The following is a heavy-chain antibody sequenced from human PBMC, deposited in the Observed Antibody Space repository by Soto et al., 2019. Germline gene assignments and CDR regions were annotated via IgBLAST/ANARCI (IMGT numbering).Heavy chain of an antibody. D-gene: IGHD3-22*01. CDR3: AKSAYYSDIYYFDY. V-gene: IGHV3-74*01. CDR2: INSDGSST. CDR1: GFTFSSYW. J-gene: IGHJ4*02. Sequence: PGGSRRLSCAASGFTFSSYWMHWVRQAPGKGLVWVSRINSDGSSTSYADSVKGRFTISRDNSKNTLYLQMNSLRAEDTAVYYCAKSAYYSDIYYFDYRGQGTLVPVSS.